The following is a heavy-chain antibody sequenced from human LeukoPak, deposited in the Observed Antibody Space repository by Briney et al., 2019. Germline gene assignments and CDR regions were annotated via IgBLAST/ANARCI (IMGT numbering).Heavy chain of an antibody. V-gene: IGHV3-33*01. CDR3: ATGSGYYYTH. J-gene: IGHJ4*02. Sequence: PGTSLRPSCAASGFTFSNYGMHWVRQAPGKGLEWVAVAYDDRSNQYYADSVKGRFTISRDNSKNTLYVQMNSLRAEDTAVYFCATGSGYYYTHWGQGTLVTVSS. CDR2: AYDDRSNQ. CDR1: GFTFSNYG. D-gene: IGHD3-22*01.